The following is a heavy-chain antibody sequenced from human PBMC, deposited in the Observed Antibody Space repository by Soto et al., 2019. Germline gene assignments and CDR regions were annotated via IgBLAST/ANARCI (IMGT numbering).Heavy chain of an antibody. J-gene: IGHJ6*02. CDR3: ARRGPQFGSLFPYYGFDV. CDR1: SGFVSSGGYY. CDR2: IDYTGSA. Sequence: QEQLQESGPGLVKPSHNLSLTCTVSSGFVSSGGYYWSWVRQHPGKGLEWVGTIDYTGSAYYNPSLNSRVSISVYTSKNQFSLRRSSVTAADTAVYYCARRGPQFGSLFPYYGFDVWGQGTTVTVSS. V-gene: IGHV4-31*03. D-gene: IGHD2-21*01.